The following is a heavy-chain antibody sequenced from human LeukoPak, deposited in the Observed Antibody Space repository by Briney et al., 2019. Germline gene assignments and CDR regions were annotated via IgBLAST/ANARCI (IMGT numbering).Heavy chain of an antibody. D-gene: IGHD4-11*01. Sequence: SDTLSLTCTVSGGSLSSVSYNWSWIRQPPGKGLEWIGEINHSGSTNYNPSLKSRVTISVDTSKNQFSLKLSSVTAADTAVYYCASDYSNYYFDYWGQGTLVTVSS. V-gene: IGHV4-39*07. CDR3: ASDYSNYYFDY. CDR1: GGSLSSVSYN. J-gene: IGHJ4*02. CDR2: INHSGST.